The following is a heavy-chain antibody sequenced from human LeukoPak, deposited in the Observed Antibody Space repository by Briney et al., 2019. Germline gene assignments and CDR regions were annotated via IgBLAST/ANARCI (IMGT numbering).Heavy chain of an antibody. V-gene: IGHV3-33*06. CDR1: GFTFSSYG. J-gene: IGHJ3*01. CDR2: IWYDGSNK. D-gene: IGHD1-26*01. Sequence: PGGSLRLSCAASGFTFSSYGMHWVRQAPGKGLEWVAVIWYDGSNKYYADSVKGRFTISRDNSKNTLYLQMNSLRAEDTAVYYCAKDSTGGIGAFDFWGQETMVTVSS. CDR3: AKDSTGGIGAFDF.